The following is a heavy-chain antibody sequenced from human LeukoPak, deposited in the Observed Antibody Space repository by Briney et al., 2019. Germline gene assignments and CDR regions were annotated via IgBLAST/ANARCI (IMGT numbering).Heavy chain of an antibody. Sequence: PSETLSLTCTVPGGSISSYYWSWSRQPPGKGGEWIGYIYYSGSTNYNTSLKRRVTISVDTSKNQFSLKLSSVTAADTAVYYCARALLGYCSGGSCPNNYYYYYGMDVWGQGTTVTVSS. V-gene: IGHV4-59*01. J-gene: IGHJ6*02. CDR1: GGSISSYY. CDR2: IYYSGST. CDR3: ARALLGYCSGGSCPNNYYYYYGMDV. D-gene: IGHD2-15*01.